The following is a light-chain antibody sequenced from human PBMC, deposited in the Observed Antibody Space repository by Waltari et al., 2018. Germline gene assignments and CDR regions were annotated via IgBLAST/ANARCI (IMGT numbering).Light chain of an antibody. CDR2: GNN. CDR1: SSNIGAGYD. V-gene: IGLV1-40*01. Sequence: QSVLTQPPSVSGAPGQRVTIPCTGSSSNIGAGYDVHWFQQLPGTAPKLLLYGNNNRPSGVPDRFSGSKSGTSASLAISGLQAEDEADYHCQSYDSSLSGAWVFGGGTKLTVL. J-gene: IGLJ3*02. CDR3: QSYDSSLSGAWV.